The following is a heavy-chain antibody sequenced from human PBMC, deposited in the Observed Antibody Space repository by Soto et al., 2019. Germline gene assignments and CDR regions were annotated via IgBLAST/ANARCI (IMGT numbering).Heavy chain of an antibody. V-gene: IGHV4-61*01. Sequence: PSETLSLTCTVSGDSVTSGNYYWSWIRQPPGKGLEWIGHIYYSGSTNYSPSLKSRVTISLDTSNNQFSLKVTSVTAADTAVYYRSMIPLDPYMLHWFDPLGPGILVIVSS. J-gene: IGHJ5*01. CDR3: SMIPLDPYMLHWFDP. D-gene: IGHD3-16*01. CDR1: GDSVTSGNYY. CDR2: IYYSGST.